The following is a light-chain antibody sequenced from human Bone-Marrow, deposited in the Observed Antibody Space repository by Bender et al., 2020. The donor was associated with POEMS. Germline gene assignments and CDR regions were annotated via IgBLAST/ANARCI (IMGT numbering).Light chain of an antibody. V-gene: IGLV2-14*03. CDR1: SNDVGGYNS. CDR3: AVWDDSLNGWV. J-gene: IGLJ3*02. Sequence: QSALTQPPSASGSPGQSVTISCTGTSNDVGGYNSVSWYQHHPGKAPKVMIYDVTNRPSGVSDRFSGSKSGNTASLTISGLQPEDEADYYCAVWDDSLNGWVFGGGTKLTVL. CDR2: DVT.